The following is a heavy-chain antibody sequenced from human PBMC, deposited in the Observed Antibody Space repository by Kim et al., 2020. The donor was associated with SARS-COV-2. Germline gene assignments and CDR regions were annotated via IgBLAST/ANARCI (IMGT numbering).Heavy chain of an antibody. CDR1: GFTFGGSP. D-gene: IGHD1-1*01. V-gene: IGHV3-73*01. CDR2: IRSKANSYAT. CDR3: TRIPATTLAFWDAFDI. Sequence: GGSLRLSCAASGFTFGGSPMHWVRQASGKGLEWVGRIRSKANSYATGYGASVKGRFTISRDDSKNTAYLEMNGLKTEDTAVYYCTRIPATTLAFWDAFDIWGQGTMVTVSS. J-gene: IGHJ3*02.